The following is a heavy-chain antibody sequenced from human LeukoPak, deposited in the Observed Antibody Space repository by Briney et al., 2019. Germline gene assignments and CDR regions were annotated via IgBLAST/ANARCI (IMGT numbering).Heavy chain of an antibody. D-gene: IGHD4-23*01. CDR2: ISSSGSTI. CDR3: ASNGGNSVFQH. CDR1: GFNLNSYE. Sequence: GSVRLSCAACGFNLNSYEMNWVGQAPGKGLEWVSYISSSGSTIYYADSVKGRFTISRDNAKNSLYLQMNSLRAEDTAVYYCASNGGNSVFQHWGQGTLVTVSS. J-gene: IGHJ1*01. V-gene: IGHV3-48*03.